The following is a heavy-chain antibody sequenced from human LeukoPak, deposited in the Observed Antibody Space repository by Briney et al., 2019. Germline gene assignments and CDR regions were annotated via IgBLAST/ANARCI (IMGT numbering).Heavy chain of an antibody. CDR1: GGSLSGYY. CDR3: AGTYYYDSSGYTRDFDY. Sequence: KPSETLSLTCAVSGGSLSGYYWTWIRQPPGKGLEWIGEINHSGSTNYNPSLKSRVTISVDTSKKQFFLKLNSVTAADTAVYYCAGTYYYDSSGYTRDFDYWGQGTLVTVSS. J-gene: IGHJ4*02. CDR2: INHSGST. V-gene: IGHV4-34*01. D-gene: IGHD3-22*01.